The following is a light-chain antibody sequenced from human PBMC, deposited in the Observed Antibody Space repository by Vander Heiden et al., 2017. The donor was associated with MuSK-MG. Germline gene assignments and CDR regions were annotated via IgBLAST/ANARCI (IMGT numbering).Light chain of an antibody. J-gene: IGKJ5*01. Sequence: DIQLTQSPSFLSASVGDRVTITCRASQGISSYLAWYQQKPGKAPKLLIYAASTLQSGVPSRFSGSGSGTEFTLTISSLQHEDIATYYCQQLNSYLTFGQGTRLEIK. CDR1: QGISSY. CDR2: AAS. V-gene: IGKV1-9*01. CDR3: QQLNSYLT.